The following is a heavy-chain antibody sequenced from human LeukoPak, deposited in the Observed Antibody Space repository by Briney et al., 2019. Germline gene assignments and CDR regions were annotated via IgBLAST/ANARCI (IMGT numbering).Heavy chain of an antibody. D-gene: IGHD6-19*01. J-gene: IGHJ4*02. CDR1: GGPISSGSYY. CDR2: IYSSGST. CDR3: AREGVAGGFDY. Sequence: SETLSLTCTVSGGPISSGSYYWSWIRQPAGKGLEWIGRIYSSGSTNYNPSLKSRVTISVDTSKNQFSLNLSSVTAADTAVYYCAREGVAGGFDYWGRGTLVTVSS. V-gene: IGHV4-61*10.